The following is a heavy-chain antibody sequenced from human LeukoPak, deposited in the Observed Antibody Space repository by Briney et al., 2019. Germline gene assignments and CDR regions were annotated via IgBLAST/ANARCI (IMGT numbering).Heavy chain of an antibody. CDR3: ASNVLRYFDWNPFDY. V-gene: IGHV1-2*06. CDR1: GYTFTGYY. Sequence: ASVKVSCKASGYTFTGYYMHWVRQAPGQGLEWMGRINPNSGGTNYAQKFQGRVTMTRDTSISTAYMEPSRLRSDDTAVYYCASNVLRYFDWNPFDYWGQGTLVTVSS. D-gene: IGHD3-9*01. CDR2: INPNSGGT. J-gene: IGHJ4*02.